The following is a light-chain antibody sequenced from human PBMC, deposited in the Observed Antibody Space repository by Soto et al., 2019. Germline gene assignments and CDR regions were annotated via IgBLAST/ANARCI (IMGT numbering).Light chain of an antibody. J-gene: IGLJ2*01. Sequence: QSALTQPPSASGSPGQSVTISCTGTSGDVGGYNYVSWYQQHPGKAPKLMIYEVSERPSGVPDRFSGSKSGNTASLTVSGLQAEDEADYYCSSYAGTNVVFVGGTQLTVL. CDR2: EVS. CDR3: SSYAGTNVV. V-gene: IGLV2-8*01. CDR1: SGDVGGYNY.